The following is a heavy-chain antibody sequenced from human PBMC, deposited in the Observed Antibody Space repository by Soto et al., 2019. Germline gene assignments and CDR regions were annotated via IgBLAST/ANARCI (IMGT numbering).Heavy chain of an antibody. V-gene: IGHV2-5*01. D-gene: IGHD2-8*01. CDR1: GFSLSTTGAG. CDR2: IYWHDDK. Sequence: SGPTLVNPTHTLTLTCTFSGFSLSTTGAGVSWIRQPPGKALEWLALIYWHDDKRYSPSLKSRLTITKDTSKNQVVLTMTNMDPVDTATYYCAHRGGATVGLYYFDYWGQGALVTVSS. CDR3: AHRGGATVGLYYFDY. J-gene: IGHJ4*02.